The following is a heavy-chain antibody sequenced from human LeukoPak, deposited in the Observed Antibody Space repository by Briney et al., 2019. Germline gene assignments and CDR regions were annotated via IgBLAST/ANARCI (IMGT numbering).Heavy chain of an antibody. CDR2: ISSSSSYI. V-gene: IGHV3-21*01. CDR3: ARDFSGYSSGWYPFDY. CDR1: GFTFSGYS. Sequence: GGSLRLSCAASGFTFSGYSMNWVRQAPGKGLEWVSSISSSSSYIYYADSVKGRFTISRDNAKNSLYLQMNSLRAEDTAVYYCARDFSGYSSGWYPFDYWGQGTLVTVSS. J-gene: IGHJ4*02. D-gene: IGHD6-19*01.